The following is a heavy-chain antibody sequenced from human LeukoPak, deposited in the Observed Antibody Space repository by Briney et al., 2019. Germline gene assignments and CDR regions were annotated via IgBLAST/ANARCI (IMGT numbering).Heavy chain of an antibody. CDR3: ARRYCSGGFCYSGFDY. CDR2: IYYSGSA. Sequence: PSETLFLTCTVSGGSISSFIYYWGWIRQPPGKGLQWIGSIYYSGSAYYNPSLKSRVTISVGTSKSQFSLNLSSVTAADTAVYYCARRYCSGGFCYSGFDYWGQGTLVTVSS. CDR1: GGSISSFIYY. D-gene: IGHD2-15*01. J-gene: IGHJ4*02. V-gene: IGHV4-39*07.